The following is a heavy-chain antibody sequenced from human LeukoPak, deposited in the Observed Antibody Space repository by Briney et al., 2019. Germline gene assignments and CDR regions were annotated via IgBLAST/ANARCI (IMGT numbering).Heavy chain of an antibody. CDR2: ISGSGTST. Sequence: GGSLRLSCAASGFTFSSYAMSWVRQAPGKGLEWVSVISGSGTSTDYADSVKGRFTISRDKSKSTLYLEMNSLRAEDTAIYYCAKNPLVSGTIYFDSWGQGTLLTVSS. V-gene: IGHV3-23*01. D-gene: IGHD6-19*01. CDR3: AKNPLVSGTIYFDS. J-gene: IGHJ4*02. CDR1: GFTFSSYA.